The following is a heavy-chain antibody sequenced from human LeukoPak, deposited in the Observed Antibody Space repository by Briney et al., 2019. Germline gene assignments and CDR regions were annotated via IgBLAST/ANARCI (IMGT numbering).Heavy chain of an antibody. CDR2: IYYSGNT. CDR1: GGSIRSGDYY. D-gene: IGHD3-3*01. Sequence: PSETLSLTCTVSGGSIRSGDYYWSWIRQPPGKGLEWIGYIYYSGNTYYNPSLKSRVTISVDTSKNQFSLKLSSVTAADTAVYYCARAGVITIFGVVSKTYNWFDPWGQGTLVTVSS. J-gene: IGHJ5*02. V-gene: IGHV4-61*08. CDR3: ARAGVITIFGVVSKTYNWFDP.